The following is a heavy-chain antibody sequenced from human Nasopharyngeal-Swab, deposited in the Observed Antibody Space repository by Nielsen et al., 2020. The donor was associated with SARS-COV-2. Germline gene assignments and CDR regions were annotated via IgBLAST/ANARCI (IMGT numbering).Heavy chain of an antibody. Sequence: ASVKVSCKASGYTFTAYYMHWVRQAPGQGLEWMGWINPNSGGTNYAQKFQGRVTMTRDTSISTAYMELSRLRSDDTAVYYCARWGSGSRGFDYWGQGTLVTVSS. CDR2: INPNSGGT. CDR1: GYTFTAYY. D-gene: IGHD6-19*01. J-gene: IGHJ4*02. CDR3: ARWGSGSRGFDY. V-gene: IGHV1-2*02.